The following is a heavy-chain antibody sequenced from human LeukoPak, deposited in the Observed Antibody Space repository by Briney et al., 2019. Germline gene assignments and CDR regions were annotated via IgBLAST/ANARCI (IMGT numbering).Heavy chain of an antibody. J-gene: IGHJ4*02. Sequence: GGSLRLSCAASGFTFSSYGMHWVRQAPGKGLEWVAVISYDGSNKYYADSVKGRFTISRDNSKNTLYLQMNSLRAEDTAVYYCAKSAGGAVAGTALPLDYWGQGTLVTVSS. D-gene: IGHD6-19*01. CDR1: GFTFSSYG. CDR3: AKSAGGAVAGTALPLDY. CDR2: ISYDGSNK. V-gene: IGHV3-30*18.